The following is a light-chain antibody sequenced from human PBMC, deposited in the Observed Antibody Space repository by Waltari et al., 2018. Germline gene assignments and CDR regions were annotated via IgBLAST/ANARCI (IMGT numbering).Light chain of an antibody. J-gene: IGKJ3*01. Sequence: EIVLTQSPGTLSLSPGARATLSCRASQSVFSAYLAWYQQKPGQAPRPLIYGAYRRATGIPARFSGSGSGTDFTLTISSLEPEDFAVYYCQHRDHWPPDATFGPGTKVDI. CDR3: QHRDHWPPDAT. CDR1: QSVFSAY. V-gene: IGKV3D-20*02. CDR2: GAY.